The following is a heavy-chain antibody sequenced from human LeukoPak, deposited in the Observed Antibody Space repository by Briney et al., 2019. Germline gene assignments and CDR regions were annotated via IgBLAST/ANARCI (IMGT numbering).Heavy chain of an antibody. Sequence: ASVKVSCKVSGYTLTGLSMHWVRQAPGKGLEWMGGFDPEGGETIYAQKFQGRVTMTEDTSTDTAYMELSSLRSEDTAVYYCATVLYGSAAPFDYWGQGTLVTVSS. D-gene: IGHD3-10*01. CDR2: FDPEGGET. CDR1: GYTLTGLS. CDR3: ATVLYGSAAPFDY. V-gene: IGHV1-24*01. J-gene: IGHJ4*02.